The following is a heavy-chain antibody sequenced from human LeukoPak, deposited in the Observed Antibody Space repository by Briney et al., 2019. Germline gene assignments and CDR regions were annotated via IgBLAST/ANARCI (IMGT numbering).Heavy chain of an antibody. Sequence: GGSLRLSCAASGFTFSSYWMSWVRQAPGKGLEWVANIKEDGSVKYYVGSVKGRFTISRDNAENSLYLQMNSLRAEDTAVYYCAKVEYGDYDFYYFDYWGQGTLVTVSS. CDR2: IKEDGSVK. CDR3: AKVEYGDYDFYYFDY. V-gene: IGHV3-7*01. D-gene: IGHD4-17*01. J-gene: IGHJ4*02. CDR1: GFTFSSYW.